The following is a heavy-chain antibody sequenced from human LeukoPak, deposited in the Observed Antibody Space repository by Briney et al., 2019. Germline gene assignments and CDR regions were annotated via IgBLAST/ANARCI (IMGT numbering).Heavy chain of an antibody. CDR2: ISSSSTTI. CDR3: TLDYYDSSGYYRGDY. Sequence: PGGSLRLSCAASGFTFSSYTMDWVRQAPGKGLEWVSYISSSSTTIYYADSVKGRFTISRDNAKNSLYLQMNSLRAEDTAVYYCTLDYYDSSGYYRGDYWGQGTLVTVSS. V-gene: IGHV3-48*04. J-gene: IGHJ4*02. CDR1: GFTFSSYT. D-gene: IGHD3-22*01.